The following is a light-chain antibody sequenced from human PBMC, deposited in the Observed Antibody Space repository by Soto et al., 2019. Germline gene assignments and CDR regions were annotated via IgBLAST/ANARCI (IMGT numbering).Light chain of an antibody. CDR1: QSVSSAY. V-gene: IGKV3-20*01. Sequence: EIVLTQSPGTLSLSPGERATLSCRASQSVSSAYLAWYQQKPGQAPRLLIYDVSSRATGIPDRFSGSGSGTDFTLTVSRLEPEDFAVYYCQQYYDWPITFGQGTRLEIK. J-gene: IGKJ5*01. CDR2: DVS. CDR3: QQYYDWPIT.